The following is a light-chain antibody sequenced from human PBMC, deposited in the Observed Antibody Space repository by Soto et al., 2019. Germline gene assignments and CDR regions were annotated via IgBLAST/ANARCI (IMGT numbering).Light chain of an antibody. V-gene: IGKV1-5*01. CDR3: QQYNSYSWT. CDR2: DAS. CDR1: QGISSW. Sequence: DIQMTQSPSSVSASVGDRVTITCRASQGISSWLAWYQQKPGKAPKLLIYDASSLERGVPSRFSGSGSGTEFTLTISSLQPDDFATYYCQQYNSYSWTFGQGTKVDIK. J-gene: IGKJ1*01.